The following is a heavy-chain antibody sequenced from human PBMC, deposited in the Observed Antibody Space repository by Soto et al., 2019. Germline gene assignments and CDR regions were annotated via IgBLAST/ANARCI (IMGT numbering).Heavy chain of an antibody. J-gene: IGHJ6*02. CDR2: VHHSWGS. CDR3: ARQGFGPLHGLVDV. V-gene: IGHV4-59*08. Sequence: ASETLSLTCTVSGGSISSYYWSWFRQSPGKRMEWIGYVHHSWGSSYNPSLQSRVAISLDTSKSQFSLKVTSVTATDTAVYYCARQGFGPLHGLVDVWGQGTTVTVSS. D-gene: IGHD3-10*01. CDR1: GGSISSYY.